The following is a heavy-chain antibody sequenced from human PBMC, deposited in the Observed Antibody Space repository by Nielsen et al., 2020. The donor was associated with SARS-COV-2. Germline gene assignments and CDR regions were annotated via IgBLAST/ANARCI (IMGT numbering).Heavy chain of an antibody. CDR2: INSDGSST. D-gene: IGHD2-2*01. Sequence: EGSLRLSCAASGFTFSSYWMHWVRQAPGKGLVWVSRINSDGSSTSYADSVKGRFTISRDNAKNTLYLQMNSLRAEDTAVYYCARAFEELGYCSSTSCPFDYWGQGTLVTVSS. J-gene: IGHJ4*02. CDR1: GFTFSSYW. V-gene: IGHV3-74*01. CDR3: ARAFEELGYCSSTSCPFDY.